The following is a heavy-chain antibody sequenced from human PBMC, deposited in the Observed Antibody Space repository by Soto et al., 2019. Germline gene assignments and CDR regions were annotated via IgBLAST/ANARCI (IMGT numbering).Heavy chain of an antibody. CDR2: ISASGRDT. D-gene: IGHD6-19*01. CDR3: AKGKTSGWYYFDS. Sequence: GGSLRLSCAASGFTFTNYAMSWVRQAPGKGLEWVSGISASGRDTYYADSVKDRFTISRDGSKNTLHLQMNSLRAEDTAIYYCAKGKTSGWYYFDSWGQGALVTVSS. J-gene: IGHJ4*02. CDR1: GFTFTNYA. V-gene: IGHV3-23*01.